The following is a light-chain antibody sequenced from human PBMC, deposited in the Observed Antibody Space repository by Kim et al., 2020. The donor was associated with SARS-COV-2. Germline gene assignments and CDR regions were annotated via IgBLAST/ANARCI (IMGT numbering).Light chain of an antibody. CDR1: SSDVGGYEF. V-gene: IGLV2-14*01. CDR3: SSYTSSSTWV. J-gene: IGLJ3*02. Sequence: QSALTQPASVSASPGQSITISCTGTSSDVGGYEFVSWYQQQPGKAPRLVIYEVRKRSAGVSNRFSGSKSGDTASLTISGLQAEDEADYYCSSYTSSSTWVFGGGTQLTVL. CDR2: EVR.